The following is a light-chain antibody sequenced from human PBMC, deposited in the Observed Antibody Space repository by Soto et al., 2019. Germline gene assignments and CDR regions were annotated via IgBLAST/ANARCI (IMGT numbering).Light chain of an antibody. J-gene: IGKJ5*01. CDR1: QGISNF. CDR2: AAS. CDR3: PKYSSVIT. Sequence: DIQMTQSPSSLSASVGDRVTITCRASQGISNFLAWYQQKPGKVPKLLISAASTLRSGVPSRFSGSGSGTDFTLTITSLQPEDVATYYCPKYSSVITFGQGTRLEIK. V-gene: IGKV1-27*01.